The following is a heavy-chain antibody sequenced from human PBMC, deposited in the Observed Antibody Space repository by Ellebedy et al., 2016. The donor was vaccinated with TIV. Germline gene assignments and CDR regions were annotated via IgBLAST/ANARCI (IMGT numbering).Heavy chain of an antibody. D-gene: IGHD4/OR15-4a*01. CDR1: GGSINGSPYY. CDR2: IFHSGYT. CDR3: AESVNAGGDYAQWYFDL. V-gene: IGHV4-39*07. Sequence: SETLSLTCTVSGGSINGSPYYWAWIRQPPGKGLQWVASIFHSGYTYYNSTLKSRVTISVDTSKNQFSLKLNSVTAADTAVYYCAESVNAGGDYAQWYFDLWGRGTLVTVSP. J-gene: IGHJ2*01.